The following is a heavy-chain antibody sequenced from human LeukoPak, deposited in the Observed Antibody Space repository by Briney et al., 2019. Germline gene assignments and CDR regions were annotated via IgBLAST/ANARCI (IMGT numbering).Heavy chain of an antibody. V-gene: IGHV3-53*01. CDR2: IYSGGST. CDR1: GFTVSSNY. Sequence: TGGSLRLSCAASGFTVSSNYMSWVRQAPGKGLEWVSVIYSGGSTYYADSVKGRFTISRDNSKNTLYLQMNSLRAEDTAVYYCARALYYYGSGSYEYWGQGTLVTVSS. D-gene: IGHD3-10*01. J-gene: IGHJ4*02. CDR3: ARALYYYGSGSYEY.